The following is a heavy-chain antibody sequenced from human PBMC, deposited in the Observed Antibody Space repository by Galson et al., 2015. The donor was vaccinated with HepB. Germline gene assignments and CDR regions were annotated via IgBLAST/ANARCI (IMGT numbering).Heavy chain of an antibody. J-gene: IGHJ4*02. D-gene: IGHD3-22*01. CDR1: GFTFSTYA. CDR2: IVASGNRT. CDR3: AKRHYYDSSVYSLGWDYDL. V-gene: IGHV3-23*01. Sequence: SLRLSCAASGFTFSTYAMSWVRPAPGKGLEWVSAIVASGNRTYYTDSVKGRFTISRDNSKNTHYLQMNSLRAEDTAVYYCAKRHYYDSSVYSLGWDYDLWGQGTLVTVSS.